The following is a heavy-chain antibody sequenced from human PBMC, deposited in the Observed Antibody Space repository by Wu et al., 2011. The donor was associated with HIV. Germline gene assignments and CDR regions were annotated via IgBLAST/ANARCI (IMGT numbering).Heavy chain of an antibody. Sequence: QVQLVQSGAEVKKPGASVKVSCKASGYTFIGYYMHWVRQAPGQGLEWMGWINPNSGGTKYAQKFQGRVTMTRDTSISTAYMELSRLRSDDTAVYYCARWDYYGSGSYTDYFDYWGQGTLVTVSS. CDR1: GYTFIGYY. D-gene: IGHD3-10*01. J-gene: IGHJ4*02. CDR3: ARWDYYGSGSYTDYFDY. CDR2: INPNSGGT. V-gene: IGHV1-2*02.